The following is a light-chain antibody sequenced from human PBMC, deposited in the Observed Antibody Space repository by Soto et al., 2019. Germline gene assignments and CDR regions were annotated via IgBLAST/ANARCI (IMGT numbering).Light chain of an antibody. CDR3: QSYDSSLSGYV. J-gene: IGLJ1*01. V-gene: IGLV1-40*01. CDR1: SSNIGAGYD. Sequence: QSVLTQPPSVSGAPGQRLTISCTGSSSNIGAGYDVHWYRQPPGTAPKLLIFGNNNRPSVVPDRFSGSKSGTSASLAITGLQAEDEADYYCQSYDSSLSGYVFGTGTKLTVL. CDR2: GNN.